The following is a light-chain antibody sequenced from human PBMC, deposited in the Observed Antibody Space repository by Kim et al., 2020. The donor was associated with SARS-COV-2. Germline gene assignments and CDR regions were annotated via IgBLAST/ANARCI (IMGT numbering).Light chain of an antibody. CDR1: QSVSSN. V-gene: IGKV3-15*01. Sequence: PGATATPSCTASQSVSSNLAWYQHKPGQAPRLLMYDASTRATGSPARFSGSGSGTEFTLTISSLQSEDFAVYYCQQYNNWPFTFGGGTKVEIK. CDR3: QQYNNWPFT. J-gene: IGKJ4*01. CDR2: DAS.